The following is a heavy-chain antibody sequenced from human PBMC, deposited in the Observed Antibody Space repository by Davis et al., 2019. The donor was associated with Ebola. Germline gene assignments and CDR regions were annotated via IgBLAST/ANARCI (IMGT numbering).Heavy chain of an antibody. Sequence: GGSLRLSCAASGFTFSDYYMSWIRQAPGKGLEWVSSISSSSSYIYYADSVKGRFTISRDNAKNSLYLQMNSLRAEDTAVYYCARGGVYSSGWSYGMDVWGQGTTVTVSS. V-gene: IGHV3-11*06. CDR2: ISSSSSYI. CDR1: GFTFSDYY. CDR3: ARGGVYSSGWSYGMDV. J-gene: IGHJ6*02. D-gene: IGHD6-19*01.